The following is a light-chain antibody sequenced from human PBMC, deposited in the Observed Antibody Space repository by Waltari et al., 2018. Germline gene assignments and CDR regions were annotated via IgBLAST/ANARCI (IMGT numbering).Light chain of an antibody. Sequence: EIVLTQSPDTLSLSPGERATPSCRASQSVSTYLAWYQQKPGQAPRLLIYDASNRATGIPARFSGSGSGTDFTLTISRLEPEDFAVYYCQQRSSWPSFGGGTNVEIK. CDR2: DAS. CDR1: QSVSTY. J-gene: IGKJ4*01. CDR3: QQRSSWPS. V-gene: IGKV3-11*01.